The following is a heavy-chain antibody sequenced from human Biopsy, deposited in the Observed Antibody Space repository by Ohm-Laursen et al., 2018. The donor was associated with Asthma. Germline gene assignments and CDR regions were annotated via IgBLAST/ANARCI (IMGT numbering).Heavy chain of an antibody. CDR1: GRHFGSYN. J-gene: IGHJ6*02. D-gene: IGHD1-26*01. Sequence: LSCAASGRHFGSYNMHWARQAPGRGLEWVGVIWFDGSKKYYADSVKGRFTISRDNSKKMLYLQMNSLRAEDTAVYYCATNSGAYKNSLGDGLDVWGQGTTVIVSS. V-gene: IGHV3-33*08. CDR2: IWFDGSKK. CDR3: ATNSGAYKNSLGDGLDV.